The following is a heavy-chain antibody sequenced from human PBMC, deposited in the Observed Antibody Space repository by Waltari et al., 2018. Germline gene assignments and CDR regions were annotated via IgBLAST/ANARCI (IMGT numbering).Heavy chain of an antibody. CDR3: ARRRWELPDFDY. CDR1: GGSFGGYY. Sequence: QVQLQQWGAGLLKPSETLSLTCAVYGGSFGGYYWSWIRQPPGKGLEWIGEINHSGSTNYNPSLKSRVTISVDTSKNQFSLKLSSVTAADTAVYYCARRRWELPDFDYWGQGTLVTVSS. V-gene: IGHV4-34*01. J-gene: IGHJ4*02. D-gene: IGHD2-15*01. CDR2: INHSGST.